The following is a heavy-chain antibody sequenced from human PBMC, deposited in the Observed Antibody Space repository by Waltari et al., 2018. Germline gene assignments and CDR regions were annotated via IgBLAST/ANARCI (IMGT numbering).Heavy chain of an antibody. CDR3: ARDILEWLLFDGGPPYYYYYGMDV. CDR2: IYYSGST. CDR1: GGSISSSSYY. J-gene: IGHJ6*02. D-gene: IGHD3-3*01. V-gene: IGHV4-39*02. Sequence: QLQLQESGPGLVKPSETLSLTCTVSGGSISSSSYYWGWIRQPPGKGLEWLGSIYYSGSTYYNPSLKSRVTISVDKSKNTLYLQMNSLRAEDTAVYYCARDILEWLLFDGGPPYYYYYGMDVWGQGTTVTVSS.